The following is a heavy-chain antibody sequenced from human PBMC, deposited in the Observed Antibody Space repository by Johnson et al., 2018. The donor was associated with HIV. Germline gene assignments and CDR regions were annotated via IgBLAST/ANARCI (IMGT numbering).Heavy chain of an antibody. CDR3: AKDSQWELPDAFDI. D-gene: IGHD1-26*01. J-gene: IGHJ3*02. CDR2: IWYDGSNK. CDR1: GFTFSTYV. V-gene: IGHV3-30*02. Sequence: VQLVESGGGLVQPGGSLRLSCAASGFTFSTYVMNWVRQAPGKGLEWVAVIWYDGSNKYYADSVKGRLSISRDDSKSTLYLQMSSLRGEDTAVYYCAKDSQWELPDAFDIWGQGTMVTVSS.